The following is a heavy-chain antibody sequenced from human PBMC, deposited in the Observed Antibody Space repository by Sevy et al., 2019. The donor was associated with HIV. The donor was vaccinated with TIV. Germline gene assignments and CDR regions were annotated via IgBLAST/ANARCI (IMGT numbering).Heavy chain of an antibody. CDR2: ISGSGGST. CDR3: AKDPRRLLRYFDWLSPTTNFDY. V-gene: IGHV3-23*01. Sequence: GGSLRLSCAASGFTFSSYAMSWVRQAPGKGLEWVSAISGSGGSTYYADSVKGRFTISRDNSKNTLYLQMNSLRAEDTAVYSCAKDPRRLLRYFDWLSPTTNFDYWGQGTLVTVSS. J-gene: IGHJ4*02. D-gene: IGHD3-9*01. CDR1: GFTFSSYA.